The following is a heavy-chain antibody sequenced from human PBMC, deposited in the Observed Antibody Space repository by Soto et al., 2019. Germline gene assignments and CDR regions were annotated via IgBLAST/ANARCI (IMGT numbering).Heavy chain of an antibody. D-gene: IGHD3-9*01. CDR1: SVSNAW. CDR3: TTRIVRQLTPTLDY. Sequence: SVSNAWMNWVRQAPGKGLEWVGRIKSKTDGGTTDYAAPVKGRFTISRDDSKNTLYLQMNSLKTEDTAVYYCTTRIVRQLTPTLDYWGQGTLVTVSS. V-gene: IGHV3-15*07. CDR2: IKSKTDGGTT. J-gene: IGHJ4*02.